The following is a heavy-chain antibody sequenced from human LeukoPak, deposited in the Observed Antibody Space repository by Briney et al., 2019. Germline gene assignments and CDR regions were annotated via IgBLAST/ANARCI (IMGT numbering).Heavy chain of an antibody. J-gene: IGHJ4*02. Sequence: SETLSLTCTVSGGSISSSSYYWGWIRQPPGKGLEWIGSIYYSGTTYYNPSLKSRLTIFSDTSKNQFSLKLSSVTAADTAVYYCARQKVGEIQECDYWGQGILVTVSS. D-gene: IGHD5-18*01. V-gene: IGHV4-39*01. CDR2: IYYSGTT. CDR1: GGSISSSSYY. CDR3: ARQKVGEIQECDY.